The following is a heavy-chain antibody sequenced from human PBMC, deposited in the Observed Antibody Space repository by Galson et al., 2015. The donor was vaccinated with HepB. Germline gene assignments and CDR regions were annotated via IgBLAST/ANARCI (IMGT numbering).Heavy chain of an antibody. V-gene: IGHV3-21*06. CDR2: ISSSSRDI. CDR1: GFTFRRYS. Sequence: SLRLSCAASGFTFRRYSMNWVRQAPGKGLEWVASISSSSRDIHYTDSVKGRFTISRDNAKNSLYLQVSSLRAEDTAVYYCARDSLNFDYWGQGTLVTVSS. CDR3: ARDSLNFDY. J-gene: IGHJ4*02.